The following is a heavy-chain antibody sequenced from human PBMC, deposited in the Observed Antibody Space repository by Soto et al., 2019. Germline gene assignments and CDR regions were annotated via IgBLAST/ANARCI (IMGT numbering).Heavy chain of an antibody. CDR2: IYPGDSDT. Sequence: ISGEGSVDNVCSYWCSSLRQITGKGLEWMGIIYPGDSDTRYSPSFQGQVTISADKSISTAYLQWSSLKASDTAMYYCARHVHYSGSYYYYYYYGMDVWGQGTTVTVSS. CDR3: ARHVHYSGSYYYYYYYGMDV. CDR1: VDNVCSYW. D-gene: IGHD1-26*01. J-gene: IGHJ6*02. V-gene: IGHV5-51*01.